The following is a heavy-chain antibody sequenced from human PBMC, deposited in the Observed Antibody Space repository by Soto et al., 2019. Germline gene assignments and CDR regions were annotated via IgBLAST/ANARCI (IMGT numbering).Heavy chain of an antibody. CDR2: TYYRSKWFT. V-gene: IGHV6-1*01. CDR1: GDSISTNSAG. Sequence: SQTLSLTCAIPGDSISTNSAGWNWIRQSPSRGLEWLGRTYYRSKWFTDYAVSVKNRITINPDTSKNQISLQLNSVTPEDTAVYYCARGGGVLDYWGQGTLVTVSS. J-gene: IGHJ4*02. CDR3: ARGGGVLDY. D-gene: IGHD3-16*01.